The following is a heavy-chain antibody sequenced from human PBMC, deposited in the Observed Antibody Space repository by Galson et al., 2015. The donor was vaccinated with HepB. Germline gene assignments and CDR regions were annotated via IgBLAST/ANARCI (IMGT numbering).Heavy chain of an antibody. J-gene: IGHJ4*02. Sequence: SLRLSCAASGFTFSSYWMHWVRQAPGKGLVWVSRINSDGSSTSYADSVKGRFTISRDNAKNTLYLQMNSLRAEDTAVYYCARGSGGSGWYERFDYWGQGTLVTVSS. CDR1: GFTFSSYW. V-gene: IGHV3-74*01. D-gene: IGHD6-19*01. CDR2: INSDGSST. CDR3: ARGSGGSGWYERFDY.